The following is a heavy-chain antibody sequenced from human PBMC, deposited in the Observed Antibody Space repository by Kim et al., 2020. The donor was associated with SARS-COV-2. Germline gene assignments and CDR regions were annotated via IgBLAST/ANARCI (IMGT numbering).Heavy chain of an antibody. J-gene: IGHJ4*02. CDR2: INGDGSST. V-gene: IGHV3-74*01. D-gene: IGHD2-2*01. CDR3: ARGGRPAGFDY. CDR1: GFSLSNYW. Sequence: GGSLRLSCAASGFSLSNYWMFWVRQGPGKWLVWVSQINGDGSSTGYADSVKGRFTISRDNAKNTLYLQMNSLRPEDTAVYYCARGGRPAGFDYWGQGTLVTVSS.